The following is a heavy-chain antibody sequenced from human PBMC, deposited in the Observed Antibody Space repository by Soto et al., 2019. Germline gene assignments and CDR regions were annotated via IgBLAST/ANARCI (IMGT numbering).Heavy chain of an antibody. D-gene: IGHD3-9*01. J-gene: IGHJ6*03. CDR1: GGSISSYY. V-gene: IGHV4-59*01. Sequence: PSETLSLTCTVSGGSISSYYWSWIRQPPGKGLEWIGYIYYSGSTNYNPSLKSRVTISVDTSKNQFSLKLSSVTAADTAVYYCARDLDPHGYYYYMDVWGKGTTVTVSS. CDR3: ARDLDPHGYYYYMDV. CDR2: IYYSGST.